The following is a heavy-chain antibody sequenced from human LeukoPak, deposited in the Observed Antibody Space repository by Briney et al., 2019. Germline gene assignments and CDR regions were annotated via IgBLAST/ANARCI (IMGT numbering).Heavy chain of an antibody. CDR3: ARESPPILTGPMGWFGP. D-gene: IGHD3-9*01. J-gene: IGHJ5*02. Sequence: ASVKVSCKASGYTFTSYGISWVPQAPGQGLEWMGWISAYNGNTNYAQKLQGRVTMTTDTSTSTAYMELRSLRSDDTAVYYCARESPPILTGPMGWFGPWGQGTLVTVSS. CDR2: ISAYNGNT. V-gene: IGHV1-18*01. CDR1: GYTFTSYG.